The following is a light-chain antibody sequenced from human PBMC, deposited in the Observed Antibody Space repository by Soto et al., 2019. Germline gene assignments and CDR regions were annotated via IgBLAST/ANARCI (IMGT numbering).Light chain of an antibody. CDR3: QHYNSYSEA. V-gene: IGKV1-39*01. J-gene: IGKJ1*01. Sequence: DLQLTPSPSSLSASVGDRVTITCRASQSISSYLNWYQQKPGKAPKLLIYAASSLQSGVPSRFSGSGSGTDFTLTISSLQPEDFATYYCQHYNSYSEAFGQGTKVDI. CDR2: AAS. CDR1: QSISSY.